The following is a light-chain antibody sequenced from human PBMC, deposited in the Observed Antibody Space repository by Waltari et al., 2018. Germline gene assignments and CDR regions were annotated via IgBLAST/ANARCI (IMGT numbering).Light chain of an antibody. CDR1: SSDVGRYNH. J-gene: IGLJ3*02. CDR3: CSCAGDNTVWV. Sequence: QSALTQPASVSGSPGQSITISCTGTSSDVGRYNHVSWYQQYPGKAPKLLIYDVNKRPSGVSDRFYGSKSGNTASRAISGLQAEDETDYYCCSCAGDNTVWVFGGGTKLTVL. V-gene: IGLV2-23*02. CDR2: DVN.